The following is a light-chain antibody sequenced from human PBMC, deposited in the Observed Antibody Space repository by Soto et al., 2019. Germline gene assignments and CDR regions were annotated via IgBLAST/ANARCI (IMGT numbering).Light chain of an antibody. CDR2: WAS. CDR1: QSVFYSTNNKNY. V-gene: IGKV4-1*01. J-gene: IGKJ3*01. Sequence: DIVMTQAPDSLTVSLGERATINCKSSQSVFYSTNNKNYLAWYQQKPGQPPKLLIYWASTRESGVPDRFRGSGSGTVFTLTLSNLQAEDVAVYYCQQYYSTPPLFGPVTQVDIK. CDR3: QQYYSTPPL.